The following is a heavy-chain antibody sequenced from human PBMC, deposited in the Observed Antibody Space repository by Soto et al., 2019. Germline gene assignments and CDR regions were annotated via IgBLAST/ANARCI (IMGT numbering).Heavy chain of an antibody. J-gene: IGHJ6*03. Sequence: EVKLLESGGGLVQPGGSLRLSCAGSGFTFSSCAMSWVRQAAGKGLVWVSAISGRGGSTYYADSVKGRFTISKDNSKNTLYMQMNSLRAEDTALYYCAKGVTWNDYYYMDVWGTGTTVTVAS. CDR3: AKGVTWNDYYYMDV. CDR1: GFTFSSCA. V-gene: IGHV3-23*01. D-gene: IGHD1-1*01. CDR2: ISGRGGST.